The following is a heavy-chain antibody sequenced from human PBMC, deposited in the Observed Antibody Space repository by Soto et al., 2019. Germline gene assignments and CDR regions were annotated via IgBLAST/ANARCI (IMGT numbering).Heavy chain of an antibody. D-gene: IGHD3-22*01. CDR3: AKDPTSYDSSAQFDS. Sequence: GGSLRLSCAASGFIFNIFAMNWVRQAPGQGLEWVSGISGGGGSTYYADSVKGRFTISRDNSNNTLYLQMNSLRAEDTAVYYCAKDPTSYDSSAQFDSWGQGTLVTVSS. J-gene: IGHJ4*02. V-gene: IGHV3-23*01. CDR1: GFIFNIFA. CDR2: ISGGGGST.